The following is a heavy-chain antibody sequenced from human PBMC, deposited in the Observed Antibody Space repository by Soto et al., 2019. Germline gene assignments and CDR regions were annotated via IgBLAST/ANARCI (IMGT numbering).Heavy chain of an antibody. J-gene: IGHJ6*02. CDR1: GGTFSSYA. D-gene: IGHD2-2*01. V-gene: IGHV1-69*13. CDR3: AIVSCSSPSCLYYYYGMDV. CDR2: IIPIFGTA. Sequence: SVKVSCKASGGTFSSYAISWVRQAPGQGLEWMGGIIPIFGTANYAQKFQGRVTITADESTSTAYMELSSLRSEDTAVYYCAIVSCSSPSCLYYYYGMDVWGQGTTVTVSS.